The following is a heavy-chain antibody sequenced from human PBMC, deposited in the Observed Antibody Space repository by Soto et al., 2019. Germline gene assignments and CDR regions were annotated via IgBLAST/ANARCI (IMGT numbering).Heavy chain of an antibody. D-gene: IGHD1-1*01. Sequence: QVQLVDSGGGVVQPGRSLRLSCVGSGFTFSSYGSQWVRQAPGKGLEWVAVISYDGSHQYYADSVKGRLTISRDNSKNTVFLHMNSLRTEDTAVYYCAKDSTFGTTDTHRWGQGTLVIVSS. CDR1: GFTFSSYG. V-gene: IGHV3-30*18. CDR3: AKDSTFGTTDTHR. J-gene: IGHJ4*02. CDR2: ISYDGSHQ.